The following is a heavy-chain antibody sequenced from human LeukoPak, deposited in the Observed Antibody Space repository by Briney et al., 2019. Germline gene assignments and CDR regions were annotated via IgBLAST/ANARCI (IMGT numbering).Heavy chain of an antibody. CDR3: VKASCGGDCYYFDY. CDR1: GFTFSSYG. CDR2: ISYDGSNK. V-gene: IGHV3-30*18. J-gene: IGHJ4*02. Sequence: PGGSLRLSCAASGFTFSSYGMHWVRQAPGKGLEWVAVISYDGSNKYYADSVKGRFTISRDNSKNTLNLQMNSLRAEDTAVYYCVKASCGGDCYYFDYWGQGTLVTVSS. D-gene: IGHD2-21*02.